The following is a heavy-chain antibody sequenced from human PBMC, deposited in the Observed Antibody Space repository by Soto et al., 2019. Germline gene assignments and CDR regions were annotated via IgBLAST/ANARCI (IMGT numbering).Heavy chain of an antibody. V-gene: IGHV4-34*01. Sequence: SETLSLTCAVYGGSFSGYYWSLIRQPPGKGLEWIGEINHSGSTNYNPSLKSRVTISVDTSKNQFSLKLSSVTAADTAVYYFARTRAMEMGVYGMDVWGQGTTVT. CDR1: GGSFSGYY. D-gene: IGHD3-10*01. CDR3: ARTRAMEMGVYGMDV. J-gene: IGHJ6*02. CDR2: INHSGST.